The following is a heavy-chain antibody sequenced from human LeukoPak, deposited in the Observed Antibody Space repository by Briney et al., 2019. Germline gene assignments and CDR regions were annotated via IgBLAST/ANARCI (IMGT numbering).Heavy chain of an antibody. CDR2: INPSGGST. V-gene: IGHV1-46*01. CDR3: ASHYSSSSYNFDY. D-gene: IGHD6-6*01. CDR1: GYTLTELS. Sequence: ASVKVSCKVSGYTLTELSMHWVRQAPGQGLEWMGIINPSGGSTSYAQKFQGRVTMTRDTSTSTVYMELSSLRSEDTAVYYCASHYSSSSYNFDYWGQGTLVTVSS. J-gene: IGHJ4*02.